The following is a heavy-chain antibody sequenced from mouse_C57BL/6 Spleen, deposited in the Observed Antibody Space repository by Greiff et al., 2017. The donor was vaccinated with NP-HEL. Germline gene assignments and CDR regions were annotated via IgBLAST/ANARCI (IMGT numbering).Heavy chain of an antibody. CDR1: GFTFSDYG. D-gene: IGHD1-1*01. J-gene: IGHJ1*03. Sequence: EVQGVESGGGLVKPGGSLKLSCAASGFTFSDYGMHWVRQAPEKGLEWVAYISSGSSTIYYADTVKGRFTISRDNAKNTRFLQMTRLRSEDTAMYYCARGYYGSSLYGYFDVWGTGTTVTVSS. V-gene: IGHV5-17*01. CDR2: ISSGSSTI. CDR3: ARGYYGSSLYGYFDV.